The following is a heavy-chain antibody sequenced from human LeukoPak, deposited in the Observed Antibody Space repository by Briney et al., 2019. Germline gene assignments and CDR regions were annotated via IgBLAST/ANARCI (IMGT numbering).Heavy chain of an antibody. CDR1: GFSFCSYA. V-gene: IGHV3-23*01. J-gene: IGHJ4*02. CDR2: ICSGDST. CDR3: GNTDRPPYRSGWSSPVVYYFDD. D-gene: IGHD6-19*01. Sequence: AGGSVRLSCAASGFSFCSYAMIWVRQARGRGLEWVSSICSGDSTFLAHSVEGRFTISRDHSKNTLFLQMNSLGAEDTAVFYLGNTDRPPYRSGWSSPVVYYFDDWGQGTLVTVSS.